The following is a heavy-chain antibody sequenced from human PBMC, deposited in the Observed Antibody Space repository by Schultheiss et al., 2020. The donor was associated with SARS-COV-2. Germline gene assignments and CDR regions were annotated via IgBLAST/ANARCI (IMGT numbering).Heavy chain of an antibody. D-gene: IGHD3-9*01. V-gene: IGHV4-30-4*01. Sequence: SETLSLTCTVSGGSISSGDYHWSWIRQPPGKGLEWIGYIYYSGSTYYNPSLKSRVTISVDRSKNQFSLKLSSVTAADTAVYYCARETRHYDILTGYYSYFDYWGQGTLVTVSS. CDR1: GGSISSGDYH. CDR3: ARETRHYDILTGYYSYFDY. CDR2: IYYSGST. J-gene: IGHJ4*02.